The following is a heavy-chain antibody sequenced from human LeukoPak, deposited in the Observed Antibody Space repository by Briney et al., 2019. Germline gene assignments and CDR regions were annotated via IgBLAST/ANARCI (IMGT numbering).Heavy chain of an antibody. CDR1: GLTFDDYA. Sequence: GGSLRLSCAASGLTFDDYAMHWVRQAPGKGLEWVSGISWNSGSIGYADSVKGRFTISRDNAKNSLYLQMNSLRAEDTALYYCAKDSTYNYYGSGSYHDYWGQGTLVTVSS. V-gene: IGHV3-9*01. CDR3: AKDSTYNYYGSGSYHDY. CDR2: ISWNSGSI. J-gene: IGHJ4*02. D-gene: IGHD3-10*01.